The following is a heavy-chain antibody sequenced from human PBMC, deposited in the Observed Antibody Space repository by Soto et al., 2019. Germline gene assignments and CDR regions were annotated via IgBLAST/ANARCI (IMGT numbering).Heavy chain of an antibody. CDR3: ARGRIVATRSWFDP. V-gene: IGHV1-8*01. CDR1: GYTFTSYD. Sequence: GASVKVSCKASGYTFTSYDINWVRQATGQGLEWMGWMNPNSGNTGYAQKFQGRVTMTRNTSISTAYMELSSLRSEDTAVYYCARGRIVATRSWFDPWGQGTLVTVYS. J-gene: IGHJ5*02. CDR2: MNPNSGNT. D-gene: IGHD5-12*01.